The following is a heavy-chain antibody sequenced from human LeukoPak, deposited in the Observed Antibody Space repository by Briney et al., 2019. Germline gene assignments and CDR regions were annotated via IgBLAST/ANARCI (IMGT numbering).Heavy chain of an antibody. CDR3: GLTPLQGMSIVVSHSYFDY. CDR1: GGSFSGYY. D-gene: IGHD2-2*01. V-gene: IGHV4-34*01. J-gene: IGHJ4*02. Sequence: SETLSLPCAVYGGSFSGYYLLWIHQPPGKGLEWMEEINHSGSTNYNPSLKSRVTISVDTSKNQFSLKLCSVAAAKAVFYYGGLTPLQGMSIVVSHSYFDYWGQGTLVTVSS. CDR2: INHSGST.